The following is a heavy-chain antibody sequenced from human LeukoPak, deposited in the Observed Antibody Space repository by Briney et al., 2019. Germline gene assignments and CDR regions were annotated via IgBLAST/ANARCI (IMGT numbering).Heavy chain of an antibody. CDR3: ARDRIEYYYYYGMDV. CDR2: IYTSGST. D-gene: IGHD3-16*02. CDR1: GGSISSYY. V-gene: IGHV4-4*07. J-gene: IGHJ6*02. Sequence: PSETLSLTCTVSGGSISSYYWSWIRQPAGKGLEWIGRIYTSGSTNYNPSLKSRVTMSVDTSKNQFSLKLSYVTAADTAVYYCARDRIEYYYYYGMDVWGQGTTVTVSS.